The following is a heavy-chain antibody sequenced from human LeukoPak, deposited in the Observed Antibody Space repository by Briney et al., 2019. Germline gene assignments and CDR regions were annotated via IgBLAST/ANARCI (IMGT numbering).Heavy chain of an antibody. CDR3: ARDWHCSSTSCLPGAFDI. J-gene: IGHJ3*02. D-gene: IGHD2-2*01. CDR1: GYTFTGYY. Sequence: GASVKVSCKASGYTFTGYYMHWVRQAPGQGLEWMGWINPNSGGTNYAQKFQGRVTMTRDTSISTAYMELSRLRSDDTAVYYCARDWHCSSTSCLPGAFDIWGQGTMVTVSS. CDR2: INPNSGGT. V-gene: IGHV1-2*02.